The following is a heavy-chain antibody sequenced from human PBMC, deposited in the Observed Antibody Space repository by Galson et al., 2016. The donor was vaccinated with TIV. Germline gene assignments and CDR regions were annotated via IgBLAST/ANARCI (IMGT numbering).Heavy chain of an antibody. CDR2: IWGTGDDT. D-gene: IGHD1/OR15-1a*01. Sequence: SLRLSCATSGFTVSTYAMSWVRQAPGKGLEWVSTIWGTGDDTHYADSVKGRFTISRDNSKNTLYLEMNSLRAEDTAVYYCAKVLVGGGNNMIFDYWGQGTLVTVSS. CDR3: AKVLVGGGNNMIFDY. J-gene: IGHJ4*02. CDR1: GFTVSTYA. V-gene: IGHV3-23*01.